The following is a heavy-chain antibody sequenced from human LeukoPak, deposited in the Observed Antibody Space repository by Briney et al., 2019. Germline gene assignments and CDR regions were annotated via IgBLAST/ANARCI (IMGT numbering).Heavy chain of an antibody. J-gene: IGHJ5*02. Sequence: SQTLSLTCAISGDSVSSNSAAWNWIRQSPSRGLEWLGRTYYRSKWYNDYAVSVKSRITINPDTSKNQFSLQLNSVTPEDTAVYYCARDYGDETWQQLNWFDPWGRGTLVTVSS. V-gene: IGHV6-1*01. CDR3: ARDYGDETWQQLNWFDP. CDR1: GDSVSSNSAA. D-gene: IGHD6-13*01. CDR2: TYYRSKWYN.